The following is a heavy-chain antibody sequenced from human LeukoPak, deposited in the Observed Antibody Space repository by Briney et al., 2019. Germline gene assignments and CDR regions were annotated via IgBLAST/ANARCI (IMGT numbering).Heavy chain of an antibody. CDR1: GGSISSYY. D-gene: IGHD5-12*01. Sequence: SETLSLTCTVSGGSISSYYWSWIRQPPGKGLEWIGYISYSGSTNYHPSLKSRVTISLDTSKNQFSLKLRSVTAADTAVYYCARGFDSKSTYFDYWGQGTLVTVSS. J-gene: IGHJ4*02. CDR3: ARGFDSKSTYFDY. V-gene: IGHV4-59*01. CDR2: ISYSGST.